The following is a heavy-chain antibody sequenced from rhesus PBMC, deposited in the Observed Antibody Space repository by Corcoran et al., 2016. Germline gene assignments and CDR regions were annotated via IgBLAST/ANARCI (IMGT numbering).Heavy chain of an antibody. V-gene: IGHV3-116*02. CDR1: GFTFSDYY. D-gene: IGHD1-26*01. CDR3: ARDGNPFITGTTSGLDS. Sequence: EVRLVESGGGLVQPGGSLRLSVAASGFTFSDYYMSWVRQAPGKGPGWVGFIRNKANGGTEEYAASVKGRFTISRDDSKSIARLQMNSLKTEDTAVHYCARDGNPFITGTTSGLDSWGQGVVVTVSS. J-gene: IGHJ6*01. CDR2: IRNKANGGTE.